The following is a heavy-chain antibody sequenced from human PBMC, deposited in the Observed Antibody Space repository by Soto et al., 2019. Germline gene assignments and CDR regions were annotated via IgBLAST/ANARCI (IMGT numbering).Heavy chain of an antibody. V-gene: IGHV1-18*01. CDR1: GYTFTRYG. CDR2: ISGYNGDT. D-gene: IGHD1-26*01. CDR3: AKNGPLPYYYYGMDV. J-gene: IGHJ6*02. Sequence: QGQLVQSGAEVKKPGASVKVSCKASGYTFTRYGISWVRQAPGQGLEWMGWISGYNGDTNYAQKLQGTVTMTIDTSTSTAHMELRSLTSDDTAVYYCAKNGPLPYYYYGMDVWGQGTTVTVSS.